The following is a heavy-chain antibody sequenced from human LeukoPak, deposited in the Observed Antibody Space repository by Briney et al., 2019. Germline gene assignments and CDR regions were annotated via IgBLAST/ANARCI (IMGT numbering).Heavy chain of an antibody. Sequence: GGSLRLSCAAPGFTFSTYGRHWVRQAPGKGLEWVAFIRNDGSIKYHADSLKDRFTVSRDNPGNTVYLQMNSLRAEDTAVYFCAKDVPQVYFDYWGQGTLVTVSS. V-gene: IGHV3-30*02. J-gene: IGHJ4*02. CDR3: AKDVPQVYFDY. CDR2: IRNDGSIK. CDR1: GFTFSTYG.